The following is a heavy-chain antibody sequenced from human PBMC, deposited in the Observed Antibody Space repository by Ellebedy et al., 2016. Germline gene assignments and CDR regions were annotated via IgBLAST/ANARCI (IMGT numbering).Heavy chain of an antibody. V-gene: IGHV3-53*01. D-gene: IGHD2-21*01. CDR1: GFTVSSNY. J-gene: IGHJ4*02. Sequence: GGSLRLSXAASGFTVSSNYMSWVRQAPGKGLEWVSVIYSGGSTYYADSVKGRFTISRDNSKNTLYLQMNSLRAEDTAVYYCARAPLMIVPYFDYWGRGTSVTVSS. CDR2: IYSGGST. CDR3: ARAPLMIVPYFDY.